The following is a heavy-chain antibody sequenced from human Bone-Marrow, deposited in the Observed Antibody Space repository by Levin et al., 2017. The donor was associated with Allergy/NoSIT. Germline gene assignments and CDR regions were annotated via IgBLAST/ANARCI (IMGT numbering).Heavy chain of an antibody. CDR3: ARVYYDILTGYYSYYYMDV. Sequence: PSETLSLTCTVSGGSISSSSYYWGWIRQPPGKGLEWIGSIYYSGSTYYNPSLKSRVTISVDTSKNQFSLKLSSVTAADTAVYYCARVYYDILTGYYSYYYMDVWGKGTTVTVSS. V-gene: IGHV4-39*01. CDR2: IYYSGST. J-gene: IGHJ6*03. CDR1: GGSISSSSYY. D-gene: IGHD3-9*01.